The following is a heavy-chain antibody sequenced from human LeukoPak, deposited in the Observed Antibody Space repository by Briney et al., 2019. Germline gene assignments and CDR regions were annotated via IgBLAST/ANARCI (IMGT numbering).Heavy chain of an antibody. CDR3: ARGYCSSTSCYRTNYFDY. CDR2: INHSGST. V-gene: IGHV4-34*01. Sequence: ETLSLTCAVYGGSFSGYYWSWIRQPPGKGLEWIGEINHSGSTNYNPSLKSRVTISVDTSKDQFSLKLSSVTAADTAVYYCARGYCSSTSCYRTNYFDYWGQGTLVTVSS. CDR1: GGSFSGYY. J-gene: IGHJ4*02. D-gene: IGHD2-2*02.